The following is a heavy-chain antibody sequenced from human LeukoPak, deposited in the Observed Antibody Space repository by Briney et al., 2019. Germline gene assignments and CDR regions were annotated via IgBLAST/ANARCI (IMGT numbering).Heavy chain of an antibody. V-gene: IGHV3-43D*04. Sequence: GGSLRLSCAASGFTFDDYAMHWVRQAPGKGLEWVSLISWDGGSTYYADSVKGRFTISRDNSKNSLYLQMNSLRAEDTALYYCAKADQYDTVLSYYGMDVWGKGTTVTVSS. CDR2: ISWDGGST. D-gene: IGHD3-22*01. CDR1: GFTFDDYA. CDR3: AKADQYDTVLSYYGMDV. J-gene: IGHJ6*04.